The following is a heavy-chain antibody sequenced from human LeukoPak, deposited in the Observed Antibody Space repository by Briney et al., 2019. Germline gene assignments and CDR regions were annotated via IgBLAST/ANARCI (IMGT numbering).Heavy chain of an antibody. D-gene: IGHD2-8*01. J-gene: IGHJ6*03. Sequence: SETLSLTCAVYGGSFSGYYWSWIRQPPGKGLEWIGEINHSGSTNYNPSLKSRVTISVDTSKNQFSLKLSSVTAADTAVYYCARVGVTDYYYYMDVWGKGTTVTVSS. V-gene: IGHV4-34*01. CDR2: INHSGST. CDR3: ARVGVTDYYYYMDV. CDR1: GGSFSGYY.